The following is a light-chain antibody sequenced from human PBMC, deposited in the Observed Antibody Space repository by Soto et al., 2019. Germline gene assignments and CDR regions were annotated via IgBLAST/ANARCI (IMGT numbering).Light chain of an antibody. Sequence: DIQMTHSPSSLSASVGDRVTITCRASQSISSYLNWYQQKPGKAPKLLIYAASSLQSGVPSRFSGSGSGTDFTLTISSLQPEDFATYYCQQSYSTPGTFGQGTKVDI. CDR1: QSISSY. J-gene: IGKJ1*01. CDR2: AAS. CDR3: QQSYSTPGT. V-gene: IGKV1-39*01.